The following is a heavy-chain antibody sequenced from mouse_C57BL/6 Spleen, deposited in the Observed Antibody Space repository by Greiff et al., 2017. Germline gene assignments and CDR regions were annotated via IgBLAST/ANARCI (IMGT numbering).Heavy chain of an antibody. Sequence: VESGGGLVKPGGSLKLSCAASGFTFSSYAMSWVRQTPEKRLEWVATISDGGSYTYYPDNVKGRFTISRDNAKNNLYLQMSHLKSEDTAMYYCARGRYYGTLDYWGQGTTLTVSS. CDR1: GFTFSSYA. CDR2: ISDGGSYT. CDR3: ARGRYYGTLDY. V-gene: IGHV5-4*01. D-gene: IGHD1-1*01. J-gene: IGHJ2*01.